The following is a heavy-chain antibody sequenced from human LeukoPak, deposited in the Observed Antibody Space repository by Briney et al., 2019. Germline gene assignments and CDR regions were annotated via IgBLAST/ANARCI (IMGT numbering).Heavy chain of an antibody. V-gene: IGHV1-8*01. J-gene: IGHJ4*02. CDR1: GYTFTSYD. CDR3: ARDGAGYGKSDY. CDR2: MNPNSGNT. Sequence: ASVKVSCKASGYTFTSYDINWERQATGQGLEWMGWMNPNSGNTGYAQKFQGRVTMTRNTSISTAYMELSSLRSEDTAVYYCARDGAGYGKSDYWGQGTLVTVSS. D-gene: IGHD5-18*01.